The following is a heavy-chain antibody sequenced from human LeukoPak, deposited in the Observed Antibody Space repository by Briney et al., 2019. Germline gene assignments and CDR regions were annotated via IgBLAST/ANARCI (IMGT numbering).Heavy chain of an antibody. V-gene: IGHV3-23*01. D-gene: IGHD3-10*01. CDR2: ISGSGDNT. J-gene: IGHJ4*02. Sequence: HPGGSLRLSCAASGFTFSSYAMSWVRQAPGKGLEWVSGISGSGDNTYYADSVKGRFTISRDNSKNTLYVQVNSLRAEDTAVYYCAKGHYYGSGSLDYWGQGTLVTVSS. CDR3: AKGHYYGSGSLDY. CDR1: GFTFSSYA.